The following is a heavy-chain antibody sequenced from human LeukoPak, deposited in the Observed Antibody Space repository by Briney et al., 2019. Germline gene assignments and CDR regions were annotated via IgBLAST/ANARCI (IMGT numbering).Heavy chain of an antibody. J-gene: IGHJ4*02. V-gene: IGHV3-21*04. CDR3: VRDRGTYRPIDY. Sequence: GSLRLSCAASAFSFSAYNMNWVRQAPGKGLEWVSSISYTGTYIYYADSVKGRFTISRDNAQNSLYLQMNSLRAEDTAIYYCVRDRGTYRPIDYWGQGTLVTVSS. CDR2: ISYTGTYI. CDR1: AFSFSAYN. D-gene: IGHD1-26*01.